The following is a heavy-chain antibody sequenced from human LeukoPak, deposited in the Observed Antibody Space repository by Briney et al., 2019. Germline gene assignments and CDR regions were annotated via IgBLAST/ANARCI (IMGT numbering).Heavy chain of an antibody. Sequence: QSGGSLRLSCAASGFTFRSYAMSWVRQAPGKGLEWVSSVTGDGETTFYADSVKGRFSVSRDNSRNTLFLTMSSLRVEDTALYYCAKDYLGQLVMFDVWGQGTMVTVSS. V-gene: IGHV3-23*01. CDR3: AKDYLGQLVMFDV. CDR1: GFTFRSYA. D-gene: IGHD6-13*01. CDR2: VTGDGETT. J-gene: IGHJ3*01.